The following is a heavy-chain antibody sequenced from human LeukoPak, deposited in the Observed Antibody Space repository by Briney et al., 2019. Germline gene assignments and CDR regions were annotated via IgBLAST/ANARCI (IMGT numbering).Heavy chain of an antibody. CDR2: IYPGDSDT. CDR3: ARLSPFAFRDNWFDX. J-gene: IGHJ5*02. Sequence: PGESLKISCKGSGYSFTSYWIGWVRQMPGKGLEWMGIIYPGDSDTRYSPSFQGQVTISADKSISTAYLQWSSLKASDTAMYYCARLSPFAFRDNWFDXWGQGTLVTVSS. CDR1: GYSFTSYW. V-gene: IGHV5-51*01.